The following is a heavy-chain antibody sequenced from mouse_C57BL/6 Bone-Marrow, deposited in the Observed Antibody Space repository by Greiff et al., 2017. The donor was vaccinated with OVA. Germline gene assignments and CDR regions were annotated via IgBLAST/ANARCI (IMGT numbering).Heavy chain of an antibody. CDR2: SRNKANDYTT. CDR1: GFTFSDFY. Sequence: DVMLVESGGGLVQSGRSLRLSCATSGFTFSDFYMEWVRQAPGKGLEWIAASRNKANDYTTEYSASVKGRFIVSRDTSQSILYLQMNALRAEDTAMYYCARDAGGYYAMDYWGQGTSVTVSS. V-gene: IGHV7-1*01. CDR3: ARDAGGYYAMDY. J-gene: IGHJ4*01.